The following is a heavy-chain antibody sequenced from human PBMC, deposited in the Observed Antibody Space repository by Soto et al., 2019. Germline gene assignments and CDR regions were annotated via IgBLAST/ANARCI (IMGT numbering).Heavy chain of an antibody. Sequence: DPTLVNTTHSLALPSLFSGFSLRTSGVSVDWIRQPPGKALEWLGFIYWNDDKRYSPSLKSRLTITKDTSKNQVVLTMTNMEPVDTATYYCAKSGSKGWYGWLDPWGQVTLVTVSA. CDR3: AKSGSKGWYGWLDP. J-gene: IGHJ5*02. CDR2: IYWNDDK. V-gene: IGHV2-5*01. D-gene: IGHD6-19*01. CDR1: GFSLRTSGVS.